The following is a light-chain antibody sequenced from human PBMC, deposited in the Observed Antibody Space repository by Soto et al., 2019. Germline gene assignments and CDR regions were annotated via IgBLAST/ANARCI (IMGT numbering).Light chain of an antibody. CDR3: QQYNNWPWT. Sequence: EIVMTQTTGTLSVSPGERVTLSCRASQSVSSKLVWYQRRPGQAPRLLIYDASTRATGMPGRFSGSGSETEFTLTISSLQPEDFAVYYCQQYNNWPWTFGQGTKVAIK. CDR1: QSVSSK. J-gene: IGKJ1*01. V-gene: IGKV3-15*01. CDR2: DAS.